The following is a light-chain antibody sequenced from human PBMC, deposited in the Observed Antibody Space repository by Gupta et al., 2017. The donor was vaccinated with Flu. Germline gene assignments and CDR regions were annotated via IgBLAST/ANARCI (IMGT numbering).Light chain of an antibody. CDR2: GAS. Sequence: DIQLTQSPSFLSASLGDRVTITCRASQGISNRLAWYQQKPGKAPKLLIYGASTLQSGVPSRFSGSGYGSEFTLTISSRQPEDFATYYCQQRNSSPRTFGQGTKVEIK. J-gene: IGKJ1*01. CDR1: QGISNR. CDR3: QQRNSSPRT. V-gene: IGKV1-9*01.